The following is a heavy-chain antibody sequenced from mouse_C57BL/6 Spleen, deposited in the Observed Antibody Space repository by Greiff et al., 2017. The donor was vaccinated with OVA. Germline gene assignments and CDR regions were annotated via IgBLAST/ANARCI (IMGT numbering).Heavy chain of an antibody. J-gene: IGHJ3*01. V-gene: IGHV1-61*01. Sequence: QVQLKQPGAELVRPGSSVKLSCKASGYTFTSYWMDWVKQRPGQGLEWIGNIYPSDSETHYNQKFKDKATLTVDKSSSTAYMQLSSLTSEDSAVYYCARGEVLSNAWFAYWGQGTLVTVSA. CDR2: IYPSDSET. CDR1: GYTFTSYW. D-gene: IGHD2-5*01. CDR3: ARGEVLSNAWFAY.